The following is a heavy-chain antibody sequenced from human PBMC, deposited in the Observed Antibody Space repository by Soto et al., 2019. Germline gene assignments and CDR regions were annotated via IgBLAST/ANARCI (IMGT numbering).Heavy chain of an antibody. V-gene: IGHV3-13*01. Sequence: GGSLRLSCAASGFTFSSYDMHWVRQATGKGLEWVSAIGTAGDTYYPGSVRGRFAISRDDSKSMVYLQMNSLKTEDTGVYYCTTDSYFTLKLVRFDYWGLGTLVTVSS. CDR3: TTDSYFTLKLVRFDY. CDR2: IGTAGDT. D-gene: IGHD3-22*01. J-gene: IGHJ4*02. CDR1: GFTFSSYD.